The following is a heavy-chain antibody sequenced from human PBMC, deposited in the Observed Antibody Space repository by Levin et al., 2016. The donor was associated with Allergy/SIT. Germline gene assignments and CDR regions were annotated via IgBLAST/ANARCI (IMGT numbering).Heavy chain of an antibody. V-gene: IGHV4-39*01. CDR2: IYYSGST. J-gene: IGHJ4*02. CDR3: ARRFNFYGSGSPRMGYFDF. CDR1: GGSITSSTYY. Sequence: SETLSLTCTVSGGSITSSTYYWGWIRQPPGKGLEWIGDIYYSGSTYYNPSLASRVTISVDTSKSQFSLKLSSVTAADTALYYCARRFNFYGSGSPRMGYFDFLGQGALVNVSS. D-gene: IGHD3-10*01.